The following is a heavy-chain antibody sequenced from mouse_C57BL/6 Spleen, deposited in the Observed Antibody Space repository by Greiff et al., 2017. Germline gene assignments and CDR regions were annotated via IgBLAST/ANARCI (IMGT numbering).Heavy chain of an antibody. V-gene: IGHV1-52*01. Sequence: VQLQQSGAELVRPGSSVKLSCKASGYTFTSYWMHWVKQRPIQGLEWIGNIDPSDSETHYNQKFKDKATLTVDKSSSTAYMQLSSLTSEDSAVYYCARERTYYGNYGGAMDYWGQGTSVTVSS. J-gene: IGHJ4*01. CDR2: IDPSDSET. D-gene: IGHD2-10*01. CDR1: GYTFTSYW. CDR3: ARERTYYGNYGGAMDY.